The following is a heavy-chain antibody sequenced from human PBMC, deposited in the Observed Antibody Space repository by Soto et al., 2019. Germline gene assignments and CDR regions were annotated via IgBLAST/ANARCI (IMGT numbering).Heavy chain of an antibody. Sequence: GGSLRLSCAASGFTFSSYGMHWVRQAPGKGLEWVAVISYDGSNKYYADSVKGRFTISRDNSKNTLYLQMNSLRAEDTAVYYCANLHSGSYFVGYWGQGTLVTVYS. CDR3: ANLHSGSYFVGY. D-gene: IGHD1-26*01. CDR1: GFTFSSYG. J-gene: IGHJ4*02. V-gene: IGHV3-30*18. CDR2: ISYDGSNK.